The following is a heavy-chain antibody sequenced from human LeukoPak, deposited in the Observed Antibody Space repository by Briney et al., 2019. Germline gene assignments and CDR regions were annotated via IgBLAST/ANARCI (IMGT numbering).Heavy chain of an antibody. CDR1: GYTFTSYH. V-gene: IGHV1-46*01. D-gene: IGHD1-14*01. Sequence: GASVKVSCKASGYTFTSYHTHWVRQAPGQGLAWMGIIFSDGGTKYAQTFQGRVTMTRDTSTATVYMELSSLRSEDTAVYYCAREPPGAYYFDFWGQGNPVTVSS. J-gene: IGHJ4*02. CDR3: AREPPGAYYFDF. CDR2: IFSDGGT.